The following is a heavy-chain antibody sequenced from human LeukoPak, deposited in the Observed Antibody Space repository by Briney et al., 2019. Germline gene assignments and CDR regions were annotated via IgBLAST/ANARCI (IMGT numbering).Heavy chain of an antibody. Sequence: GGSLRLSCAATGFTFSNYAIHWGRQAPGKGLEWVAFISDDGSRQHYADSVKGRLTISRDNSKNTLNLQMNSLRAEDTAVYYCVKDRTGTYTLDYWGQGTLVTVSS. CDR2: ISDDGSRQ. CDR3: VKDRTGTYTLDY. D-gene: IGHD3-10*01. J-gene: IGHJ4*02. V-gene: IGHV3-30-3*01. CDR1: GFTFSNYA.